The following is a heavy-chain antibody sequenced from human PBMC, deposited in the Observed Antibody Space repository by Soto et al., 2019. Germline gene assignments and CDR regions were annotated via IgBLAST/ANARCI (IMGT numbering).Heavy chain of an antibody. V-gene: IGHV3-30*18. CDR3: AKDWVGGSNKYYCEY. J-gene: IGHJ4*02. CDR2: ISHHGLKE. Sequence: QVQLVESGGGVVRPGRSLRLSCVASGFTFRGYGMHWVRQAPGKGLEWVAGISHHGLKEHYADSVKGRFTISRDNSKKTVYLQLNSLIGDDTAVFYCAKDWVGGSNKYYCEYWGQGTLVTVSS. D-gene: IGHD1-26*01. CDR1: GFTFRGYG.